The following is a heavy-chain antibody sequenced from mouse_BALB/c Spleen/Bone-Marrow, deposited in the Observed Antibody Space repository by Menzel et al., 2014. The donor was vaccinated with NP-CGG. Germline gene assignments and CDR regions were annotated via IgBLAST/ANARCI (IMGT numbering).Heavy chain of an antibody. V-gene: IGHV1S81*02. J-gene: IGHJ4*01. CDR1: GYTFTGYW. CDR2: INPSNGRT. Sequence: VQLQQSGADLVKPGASVKLSCKASGYTFTGYWMHWVERGPGQGLEWIGEINPSNGRTNYNEKFKSMATLTVDKSTTTTYMQLSILTSEDAAAVYCSRLSYGSSYIVDFWGQGTSVTVSS. CDR3: SRLSYGSSYIVDF. D-gene: IGHD1-1*01.